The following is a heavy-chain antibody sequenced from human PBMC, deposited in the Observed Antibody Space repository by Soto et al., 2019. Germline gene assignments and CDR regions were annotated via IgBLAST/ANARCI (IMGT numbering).Heavy chain of an antibody. Sequence: PGGSLRLSCAASGFTFSSYSLNWVRQAPGKGLEWVSYITSSSSSYTNYADSVKGRFTISRDNAKNSLYLQMNSLRAEDTAVYYCARKLSEGPGDYWGQGTLVTVSS. CDR3: ARKLSEGPGDY. V-gene: IGHV3-21*05. D-gene: IGHD3-16*02. CDR1: GFTFSSYS. CDR2: ITSSSSSYT. J-gene: IGHJ4*02.